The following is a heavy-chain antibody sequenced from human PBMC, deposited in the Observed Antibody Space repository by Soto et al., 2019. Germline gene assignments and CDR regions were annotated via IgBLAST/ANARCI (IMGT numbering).Heavy chain of an antibody. J-gene: IGHJ6*02. CDR1: GFTFSSYS. CDR3: ARGPSRYYYGMDV. CDR2: ISSSSSYI. Sequence: PGGSLRLSCAASGFTFSSYSTNWVRQAPGKGLEWVSSISSSSSYIYYADSVKGRFTISRDNAKNSLYLQMNSLRAEDTAVYYCARGPSRYYYGMDVWGQGTTVTVSS. V-gene: IGHV3-21*01.